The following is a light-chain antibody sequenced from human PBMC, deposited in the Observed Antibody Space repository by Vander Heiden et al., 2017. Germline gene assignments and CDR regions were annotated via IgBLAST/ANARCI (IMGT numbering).Light chain of an antibody. Sequence: DILTPQSPSSLSASVGDRVTITCRASQSISSYLNWYQQKPGKAPKLLIYAASSLQSGVPSRFSGSGSGTDFTLTISSLQPEDFATYYCQQSYSTPYTFGQGTKLEIK. V-gene: IGKV1-39*01. J-gene: IGKJ2*01. CDR1: QSISSY. CDR2: AAS. CDR3: QQSYSTPYT.